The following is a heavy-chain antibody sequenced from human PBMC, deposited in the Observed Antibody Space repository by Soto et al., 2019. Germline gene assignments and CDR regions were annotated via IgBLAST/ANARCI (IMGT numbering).Heavy chain of an antibody. V-gene: IGHV1-3*05. Sequence: QVQLVQSGAEEKKPGASVKISCKASGYTFTSYAMHWVRQAPGQRLEWMGWINTGNGNTKYSQKFQGRVTITRDTSARTAYMELRSLRSEDTAVFYCARDPYYYDSSGHYDQWGQGTLVTVSS. CDR2: INTGNGNT. J-gene: IGHJ5*02. CDR3: ARDPYYYDSSGHYDQ. D-gene: IGHD3-22*01. CDR1: GYTFTSYA.